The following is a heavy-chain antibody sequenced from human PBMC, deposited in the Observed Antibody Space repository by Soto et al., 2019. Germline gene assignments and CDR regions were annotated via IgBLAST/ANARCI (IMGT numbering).Heavy chain of an antibody. CDR2: ISGSGGST. CDR3: AKDRYCSGGSCYSEWAFDI. CDR1: GFTFSNYA. V-gene: IGHV3-23*01. Sequence: EVQLLESGGGLVQPGGSLRLSCAASGFTFSNYAMSWVRQAPGKGLEWVSAISGSGGSTYYEDSVKGRFTISRDNSKNTLFLQMNSLRAEDTAVYYCAKDRYCSGGSCYSEWAFDIWGQGTMVTVSS. J-gene: IGHJ3*02. D-gene: IGHD2-15*01.